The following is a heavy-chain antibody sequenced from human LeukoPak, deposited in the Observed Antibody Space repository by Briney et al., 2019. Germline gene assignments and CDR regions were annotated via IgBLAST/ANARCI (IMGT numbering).Heavy chain of an antibody. Sequence: PGGSLRLSCAASGFTFSDYYMSWIRQAPGKGLERVSYISSSSSYTNYADSVKGRFTISRDNAKNSLYLQMNSLRAEDTAVYYCATGIYYYYGMDVWGKGTTVTVSS. D-gene: IGHD1-1*01. CDR1: GFTFSDYY. CDR2: ISSSSSYT. CDR3: ATGIYYYYGMDV. J-gene: IGHJ6*04. V-gene: IGHV3-11*06.